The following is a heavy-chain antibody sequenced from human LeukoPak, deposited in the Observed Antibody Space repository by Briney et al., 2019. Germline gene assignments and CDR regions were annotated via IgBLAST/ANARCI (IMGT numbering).Heavy chain of an antibody. CDR1: GYSFTSYW. V-gene: IGHV5-51*01. D-gene: IGHD6-19*01. J-gene: IGHJ5*02. CDR2: IYPGDSDT. Sequence: GESLKISCKGSGYSFTSYWIGWVRQMPGKGLEWMGIIYPGDSDTRYSPSFQGQVTISADKSISTAYLQWSSLKASDTAMHYCARTKYSSGWTRSNWFDPWGQGTLVTVSS. CDR3: ARTKYSSGWTRSNWFDP.